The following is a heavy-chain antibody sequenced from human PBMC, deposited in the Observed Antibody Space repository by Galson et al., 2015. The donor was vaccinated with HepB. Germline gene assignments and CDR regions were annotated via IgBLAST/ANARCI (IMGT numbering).Heavy chain of an antibody. CDR1: GFTFTTYS. J-gene: IGHJ6*03. CDR3: AKGSPTSFYHYYMDV. CDR2: ISYSGGYK. Sequence: SLRLSCAASGFTFTTYSMSWVRQAPGKGLEWVSSISYSGGYKYYVDSVRGRFTISRDNAKNSLYLQMNRLKVEDTAVYYCAKGSPTSFYHYYMDVWGKGTTVTVSS. V-gene: IGHV3-21*04. D-gene: IGHD2/OR15-2a*01.